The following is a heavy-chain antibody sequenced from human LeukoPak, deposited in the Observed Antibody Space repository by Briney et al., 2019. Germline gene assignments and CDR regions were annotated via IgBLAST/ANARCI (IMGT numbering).Heavy chain of an antibody. D-gene: IGHD3-22*01. CDR1: GYTFTGYY. Sequence: ASVKVSCKASGYTFTGYYMHWVRQAPGQGLEWMGWINPNSGGTNYAQKFQGRVTMTRDTSISTACMELSRLRSDDTAVYYCAGPHYYDSSGLDYWGQGTLVTVSS. CDR2: INPNSGGT. CDR3: AGPHYYDSSGLDY. J-gene: IGHJ4*02. V-gene: IGHV1-2*02.